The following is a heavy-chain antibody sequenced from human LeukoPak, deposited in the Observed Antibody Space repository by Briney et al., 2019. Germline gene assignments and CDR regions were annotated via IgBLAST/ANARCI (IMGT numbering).Heavy chain of an antibody. CDR2: IYTSGST. CDR3: ARDRDGDYYYYYGMDV. Sequence: PSETLSLTCTVSGGSISSYYWSWIRQPAGKGLEWIGRIYTSGSTNYNPSLKSRVTMSVDTFKNQFSLKLSSVTAADTAVYYCARDRDGDYYYYYGMDVWGQGTTVTVSS. CDR1: GGSISSYY. J-gene: IGHJ6*02. D-gene: IGHD4-17*01. V-gene: IGHV4-4*07.